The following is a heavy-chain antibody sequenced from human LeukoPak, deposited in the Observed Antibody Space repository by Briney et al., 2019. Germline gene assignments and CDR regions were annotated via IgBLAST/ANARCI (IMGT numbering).Heavy chain of an antibody. V-gene: IGHV1-2*02. CDR1: GYTFTDHY. CDR2: IHPKSGDT. D-gene: IGHD7-27*01. J-gene: IGHJ4*02. Sequence: WASVKVSCKTSGYTFTDHYFHWLRQAPGQGLEWMGWIHPKSGDTNYAERFQGRVSLTRDTPISTAYMELSSLRSDDTAVYYCARDHNCGPDYWGQGTLVSVSS. CDR3: ARDHNCGPDY.